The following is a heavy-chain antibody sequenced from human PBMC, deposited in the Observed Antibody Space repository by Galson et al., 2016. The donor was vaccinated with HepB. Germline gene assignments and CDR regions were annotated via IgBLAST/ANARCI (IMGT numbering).Heavy chain of an antibody. CDR2: ISSSSSTI. V-gene: IGHV3-48*02. Sequence: SLRLSCAASGFTFGSYSMNWVRQAPGKGLEWVSYISSSSSTIYYADSVKGRFTISRDNAKNSLYLQMNSLRDEDTAVYYCARDLSSGWYSPYYNGMDVWGQGTTVPVSS. J-gene: IGHJ6*02. CDR3: ARDLSSGWYSPYYNGMDV. CDR1: GFTFGSYS. D-gene: IGHD6-19*01.